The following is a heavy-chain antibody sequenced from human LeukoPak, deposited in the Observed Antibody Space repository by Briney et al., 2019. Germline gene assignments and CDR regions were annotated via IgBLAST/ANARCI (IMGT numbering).Heavy chain of an antibody. Sequence: SETLSLTCTVSGGSISSGDYYWSWIRQPPGKGLEWIGYIYYSGSTYYNPSLKSRVIISVDMSKNQFSLKLSSVTAADTAVYYCARDGGYSSGGSCYSLGWFDPWGQGTLVTVSS. J-gene: IGHJ5*02. CDR3: ARDGGYSSGGSCYSLGWFDP. CDR2: IYYSGST. V-gene: IGHV4-30-4*01. D-gene: IGHD2-15*01. CDR1: GGSISSGDYY.